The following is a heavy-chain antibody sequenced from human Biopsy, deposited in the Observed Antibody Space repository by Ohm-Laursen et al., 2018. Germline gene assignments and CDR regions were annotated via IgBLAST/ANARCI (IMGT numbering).Heavy chain of an antibody. CDR2: ISNDGDIK. D-gene: IGHD3-22*01. J-gene: IGHJ4*02. CDR3: AKDRFPYTSGYSSVFEY. CDR1: GFTFSSYG. Sequence: SLRLSCTASGFTFSSYGMHWVRQAPGKGLEWVSLISNDGDIKYSADSMEGRFTISRDNSRNTLFLQMNSLKAEDTAVYYCAKDRFPYTSGYSSVFEYWGQGTLVPASS. V-gene: IGHV3-30*18.